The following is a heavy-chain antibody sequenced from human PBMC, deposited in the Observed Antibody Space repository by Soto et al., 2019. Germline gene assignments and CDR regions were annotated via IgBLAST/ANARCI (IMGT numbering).Heavy chain of an antibody. CDR3: ARDPYSSAWYPYYFDY. CDR1: GFTFSSYG. CDR2: IWYDGSKK. V-gene: IGHV3-33*01. D-gene: IGHD6-19*01. J-gene: IGHJ4*02. Sequence: GGSLRLSCAVSGFTFSSYGMHWVRQAPGKGLEWVAVIWYDGSKKYYADSVKGRFTISRDNSKNTLYLQMNSLRAEDTVVYYCARDPYSSAWYPYYFDYWGQGTLVTVSS.